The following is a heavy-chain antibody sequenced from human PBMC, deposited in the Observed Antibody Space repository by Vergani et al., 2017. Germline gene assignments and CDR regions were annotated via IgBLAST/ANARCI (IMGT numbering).Heavy chain of an antibody. Sequence: QVQLQESGPGLVKPSQTLSLTCTVSGGSISSGSYYWSWIRQPAGKGLEWIGRIYTSGSTNYNPSLKSRVTISVDTSKNQFSLKLSSVTAADTAVYYCARDSGDFGCSSTSCSSYYYYGMDVWGQGTTVTVSS. CDR1: GGSISSGSYY. J-gene: IGHJ6*02. D-gene: IGHD2-2*01. CDR2: IYTSGST. V-gene: IGHV4-61*02. CDR3: ARDSGDFGCSSTSCSSYYYYGMDV.